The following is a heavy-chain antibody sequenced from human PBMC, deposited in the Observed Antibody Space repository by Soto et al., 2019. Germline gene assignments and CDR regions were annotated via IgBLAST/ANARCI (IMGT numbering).Heavy chain of an antibody. CDR3: ARVRATVTTSWRFFDY. D-gene: IGHD4-17*01. V-gene: IGHV4-4*02. J-gene: IGHJ4*02. Sequence: SETLSVTCAVPSGSISSSNWWSWVRQPPGKGLEWIGEIYHSGSTNYNPSLKSRVTISVDKSKNQFSLKLSSVTAADTAVYYCARVRATVTTSWRFFDYWGQG. CDR2: IYHSGST. CDR1: SGSISSSNW.